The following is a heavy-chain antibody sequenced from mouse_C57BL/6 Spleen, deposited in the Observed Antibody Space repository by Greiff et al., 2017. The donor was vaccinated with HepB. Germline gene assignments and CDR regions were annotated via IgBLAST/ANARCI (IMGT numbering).Heavy chain of an antibody. V-gene: IGHV1-61*01. CDR2: IYPSDSET. CDR3: ARSWYYGSSYYFDY. D-gene: IGHD1-1*01. Sequence: QVQLQQPGAELVRPGSSVKLSCKASGYTFTSYWMDWVKQRPGQGLEWIGNIYPSDSETHYNQKFKDKATLTVDKSSSTAYMQLSSLTSEDSAVYYCARSWYYGSSYYFDYWGQGTTLTVSS. J-gene: IGHJ2*01. CDR1: GYTFTSYW.